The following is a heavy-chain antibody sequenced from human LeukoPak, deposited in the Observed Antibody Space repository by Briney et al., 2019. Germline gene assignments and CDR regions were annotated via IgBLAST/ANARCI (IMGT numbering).Heavy chain of an antibody. Sequence: GGSLRLSCAASGFTFSSYSMNWVRQAPGKGLEWVSYISGSSSYIYYADSVKGRFTISRDNAKNSLYLQMNSLRDDDTAVYYYARSKFNWGQGTLVTVSS. CDR2: ISGSSSYI. CDR3: ARSKFN. V-gene: IGHV3-48*02. CDR1: GFTFSSYS. J-gene: IGHJ4*02. D-gene: IGHD4-11*01.